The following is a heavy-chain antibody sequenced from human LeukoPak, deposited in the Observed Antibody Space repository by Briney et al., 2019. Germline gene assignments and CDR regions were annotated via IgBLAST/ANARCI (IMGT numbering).Heavy chain of an antibody. D-gene: IGHD6-13*01. J-gene: IGHJ6*04. V-gene: IGHV4-59*01. CDR3: ARLLAGTTLMDV. Sequence: SETLSLTCTGSGGPISSDYWAWIRQPPGKGLECIGYIFYSGSTNYTPSLKSRVTMSVDTSKNRFSMKLSSVTAADTAVYYCARLLAGTTLMDVWGKGTTVTVSS. CDR2: IFYSGST. CDR1: GGPISSDY.